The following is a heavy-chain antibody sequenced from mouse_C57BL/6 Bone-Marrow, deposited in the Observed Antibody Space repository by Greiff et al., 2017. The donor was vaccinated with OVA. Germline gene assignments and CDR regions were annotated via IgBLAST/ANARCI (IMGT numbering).Heavy chain of an antibody. Sequence: EVMLVESEGGLVQPGSSMKLSCTASGFTFSDYYMAWVRQVPEKGLEWVANINDDGSSTYYLDSLKSRSTISRDNAKNSLYLQMSSLKSEDTAMYYCARDRKIYYEYDKGFDYWGQGTTLTVSS. CDR2: INDDGSST. J-gene: IGHJ2*01. CDR1: GFTFSDYY. V-gene: IGHV5-16*01. CDR3: ARDRKIYYEYDKGFDY. D-gene: IGHD2-4*01.